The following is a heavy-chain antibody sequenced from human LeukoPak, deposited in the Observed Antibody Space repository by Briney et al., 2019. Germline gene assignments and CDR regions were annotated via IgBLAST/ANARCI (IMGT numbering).Heavy chain of an antibody. J-gene: IGHJ4*02. Sequence: PGGSLGLSCAASGFTFSDYTMKWVRQAPGKGLEWVSTINDRGIATYYADSVKGRFTISRDNSKNTLYLQMNSLRAEDTAVYYCARGEEQWLVSLGEGFDYWGQGTLVTVSS. CDR1: GFTFSDYT. CDR3: ARGEEQWLVSLGEGFDY. CDR2: INDRGIAT. V-gene: IGHV3-23*01. D-gene: IGHD6-19*01.